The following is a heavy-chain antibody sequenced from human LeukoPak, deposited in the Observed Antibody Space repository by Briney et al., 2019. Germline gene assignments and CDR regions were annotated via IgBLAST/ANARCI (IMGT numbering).Heavy chain of an antibody. V-gene: IGHV4-4*09. CDR2: IYTSGST. CDR3: ASSTSCYAPLLG. J-gene: IGHJ4*02. CDR1: GGSISSYY. D-gene: IGHD2-2*01. Sequence: SETLSLTCTVSGGSISSYYWSWIRQPPGKGLEWIGYIYTSGSTNYNPSLKSRVTISVDTSKNQFSLKLSSVTAADAAVYYCASSTSCYAPLLGWGQGTLVTVSS.